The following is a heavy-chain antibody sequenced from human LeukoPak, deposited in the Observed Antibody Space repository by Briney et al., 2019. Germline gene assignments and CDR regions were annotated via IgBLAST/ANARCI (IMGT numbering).Heavy chain of an antibody. V-gene: IGHV4-39*01. CDR1: GGSISSSSYY. J-gene: IGHJ4*02. CDR3: ARRGRVGASYYLDY. CDR2: IYYSGST. Sequence: SETLFLTCTVSGGSISSSSYYWGWIRQPPGKGLEWIGSIYYSGSTYYNPSLKSRVTISVDTSKNQFSLKLSSVTAADTAVYYCARRGRVGASYYLDYWGQGTLVTVSS. D-gene: IGHD1-26*01.